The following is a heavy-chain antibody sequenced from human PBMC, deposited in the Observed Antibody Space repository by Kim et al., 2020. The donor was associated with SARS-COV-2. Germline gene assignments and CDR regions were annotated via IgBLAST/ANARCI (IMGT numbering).Heavy chain of an antibody. J-gene: IGHJ5*02. CDR1: GGSFSGYY. D-gene: IGHD6-13*01. CDR3: ARGGQQLVHNWFDP. CDR2: INHSGST. Sequence: SETLSLTCAVYGGSFSGYYWSWIRQPPGKGLEWIGEINHSGSTNYNPSLKSRVTISVDTSKNQFSLKLSSVTAADTAVYYCARGGQQLVHNWFDPWGQGTLVTVSS. V-gene: IGHV4-34*01.